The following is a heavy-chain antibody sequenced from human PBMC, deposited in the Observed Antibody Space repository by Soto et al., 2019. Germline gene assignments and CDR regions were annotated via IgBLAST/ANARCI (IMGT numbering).Heavy chain of an antibody. D-gene: IGHD3-3*01. CDR2: INPADSEA. Sequence: EVQVVQSGAVVKKPGESLKISCKTSGFTFSTSAIGWVRQMPGKGLEWMGIINPADSEATYSPSFQGQVTFSADKSSSTAYLHWSSLKASDTAIYYCAPYYNYWNTWGQGTLVTVSS. CDR1: GFTFSTSA. CDR3: APYYNYWNT. J-gene: IGHJ4*02. V-gene: IGHV5-51*01.